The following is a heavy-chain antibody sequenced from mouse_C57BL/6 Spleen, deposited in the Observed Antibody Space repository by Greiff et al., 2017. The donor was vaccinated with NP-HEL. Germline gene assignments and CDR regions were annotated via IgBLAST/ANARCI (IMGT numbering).Heavy chain of an antibody. D-gene: IGHD2-4*01. CDR1: GYAFTNYL. V-gene: IGHV1-54*01. CDR3: AKSDDYDSSWFAY. J-gene: IGHJ3*01. Sequence: VKLMESGAELVRPGTSVKVSCKASGYAFTNYLIECVKQRPGQGLEWIGVLHPGSGGTNYHQKFNGKATLTADNSSSTAYMPLSSLTSEDSAVYFCAKSDDYDSSWFAYWGQGTLVTVSA. CDR2: LHPGSGGT.